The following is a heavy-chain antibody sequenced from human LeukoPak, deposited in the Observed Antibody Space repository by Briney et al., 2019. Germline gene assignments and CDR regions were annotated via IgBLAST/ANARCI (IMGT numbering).Heavy chain of an antibody. CDR1: GYTFTGYY. J-gene: IGHJ6*02. CDR2: INPNSGGT. D-gene: IGHD6-19*01. Sequence: ASVKVSCKASGYTFTGYYMHWVRQAPGQGLEWMGWINPNSGGTNYAQKFQGWVTMTRDTSISTAYMELSRLRSDDTAVYYCARGGVAEDYYYYGMDVWGQGTTVTVSS. CDR3: ARGGVAEDYYYYGMDV. V-gene: IGHV1-2*04.